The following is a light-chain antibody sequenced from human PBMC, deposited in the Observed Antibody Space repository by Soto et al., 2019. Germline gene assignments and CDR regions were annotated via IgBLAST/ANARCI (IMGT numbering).Light chain of an antibody. CDR3: SAWDDSLSALV. Sequence: QSVLTQPPSAYGTPGQRVTSSCSGSRSNIGSNYVYWYQQLPGTAHKLLIYSNNQRPSWVPDRFSGSKSGTSASLAISGLRSEDEAESYCSAWDDSLSALVFGGGTKLTVL. V-gene: IGLV1-47*02. J-gene: IGLJ3*02. CDR1: RSNIGSNY. CDR2: SNN.